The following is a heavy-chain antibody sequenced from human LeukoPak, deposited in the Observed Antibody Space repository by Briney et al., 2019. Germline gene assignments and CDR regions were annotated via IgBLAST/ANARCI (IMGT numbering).Heavy chain of an antibody. D-gene: IGHD3-22*01. CDR2: MYLSGTT. V-gene: IGHV4-4*02. J-gene: IGHJ4*02. CDR1: GDSINSLDL. Sequence: SETLSLTCTVSGDSINSLDLWSWVRQPPGKGLEWIGEMYLSGTTHSNPSVKSRVTISIDKSKNPFFLNLSSVTAADTAVYYCAGLVGRYSSGLYYYYFDYWGQGTLVTVSS. CDR3: AGLVGRYSSGLYYYYFDY.